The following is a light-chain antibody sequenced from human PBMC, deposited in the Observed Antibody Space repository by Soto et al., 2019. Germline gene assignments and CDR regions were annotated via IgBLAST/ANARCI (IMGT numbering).Light chain of an antibody. CDR3: QQSYSTPPT. Sequence: DFQMTQSPSSLSASVGDRVTIXXRASQSISTYLNWYQQTPGKAPKIXIYAASSLQSGVPSRFSGSGAGTDFTLTISSLHPEDSATYYCQQSYSTPPTFGQGTKVDIK. CDR2: AAS. V-gene: IGKV1-39*01. CDR1: QSISTY. J-gene: IGKJ1*01.